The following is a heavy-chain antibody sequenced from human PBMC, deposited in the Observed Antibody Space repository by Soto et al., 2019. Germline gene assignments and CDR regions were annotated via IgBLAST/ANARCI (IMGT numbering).Heavy chain of an antibody. CDR2: ISAGSSTI. D-gene: IGHD6-19*01. CDR1: GFTFSSYA. CDR3: ARGDSSGWYSHY. V-gene: IGHV3-48*01. Sequence: GGSLRLSCAASGFTFSSYAMGWVRQAPGKGLEWVSYISAGSSTIYYADSVKGRFTISRDNAKNSLYLQMNSLRAEDTAVYYCARGDSSGWYSHYWGQGTLVTVSS. J-gene: IGHJ4*02.